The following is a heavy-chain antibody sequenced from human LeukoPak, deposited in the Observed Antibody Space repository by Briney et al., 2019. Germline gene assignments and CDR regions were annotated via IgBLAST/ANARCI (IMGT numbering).Heavy chain of an antibody. CDR3: ASSQTYYYDSSGYYYFDY. CDR1: GFTFSSYS. V-gene: IGHV3-21*01. J-gene: IGHJ4*02. CDR2: ISSSSSYI. D-gene: IGHD3-22*01. Sequence: GGSLRLSCAASGFTFSSYSMNWVRQAPGKGLEWVSSISSSSSYIYYADSVKGRFTISRDNAKNSLYLQMNSLGAEDTAVYYCASSQTYYYDSSGYYYFDYWGQGTLVTVSS.